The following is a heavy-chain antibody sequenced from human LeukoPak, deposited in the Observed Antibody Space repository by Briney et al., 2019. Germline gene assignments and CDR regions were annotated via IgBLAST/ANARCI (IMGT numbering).Heavy chain of an antibody. J-gene: IGHJ4*02. D-gene: IGHD1-26*01. Sequence: SETLSLTCAVCGGSFSDFYWNWIRQHPGKGLEWIGFTSYSEGTYYNPSLMSRITISVDRSQNQFSLKMRDVTAADTAAYFCATADWESFYFDSWGQGALVAVSS. CDR1: GGSFSDFY. CDR2: TSYSEGT. V-gene: IGHV4-31*11. CDR3: ATADWESFYFDS.